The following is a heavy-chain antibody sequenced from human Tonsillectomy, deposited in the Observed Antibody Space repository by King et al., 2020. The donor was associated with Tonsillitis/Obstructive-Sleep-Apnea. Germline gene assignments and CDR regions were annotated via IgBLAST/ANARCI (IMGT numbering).Heavy chain of an antibody. D-gene: IGHD4-17*01. CDR2: INLMGNT. Sequence: VQLQQWGAGLLKPSETLSLTCAVYGGSFSNYYWSWIRQPPGKGLEWVGEINLMGNTNYNPSLKSRVTISVDTSKTQFSLRLGSVTAADTAVYYCARGRWTVTTNYYYYYMDVWGKGTAVTVSS. J-gene: IGHJ6*03. CDR3: ARGRWTVTTNYYYYYMDV. V-gene: IGHV4-34*01. CDR1: GGSFSNYY.